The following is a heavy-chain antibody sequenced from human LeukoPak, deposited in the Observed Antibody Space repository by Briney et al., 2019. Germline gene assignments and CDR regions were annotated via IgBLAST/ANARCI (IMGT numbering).Heavy chain of an antibody. V-gene: IGHV1-18*04. J-gene: IGHJ6*02. D-gene: IGHD3-9*01. CDR3: ARELYYDILTGYYPPYYYGMDV. CDR2: ISAYNGNT. Sequence: ASVKVSCKASGYTFTGYYMHWVRQAPGQGLEWMGWISAYNGNTNYAQKLQGRVTMTTDTSTSTAYMELRSLRSDDTAVYYCARELYYDILTGYYPPYYYGMDVWGQGTTVTVSS. CDR1: GYTFTGYY.